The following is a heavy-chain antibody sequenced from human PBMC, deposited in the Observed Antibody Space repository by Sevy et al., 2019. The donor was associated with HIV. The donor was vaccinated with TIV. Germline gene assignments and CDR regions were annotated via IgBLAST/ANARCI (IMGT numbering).Heavy chain of an antibody. Sequence: ASVKVSCKASGYTFTGYGISWVRQAPGQGLEWMGWISAYNGNTNYAQKLQGRVTMTTDTSTSTAYMELRSLRSDDTAVYYCARDQGSRYSSGWYDYWGQGTLVTVSS. CDR1: GYTFTGYG. J-gene: IGHJ4*02. V-gene: IGHV1-18*01. CDR3: ARDQGSRYSSGWYDY. CDR2: ISAYNGNT. D-gene: IGHD6-19*01.